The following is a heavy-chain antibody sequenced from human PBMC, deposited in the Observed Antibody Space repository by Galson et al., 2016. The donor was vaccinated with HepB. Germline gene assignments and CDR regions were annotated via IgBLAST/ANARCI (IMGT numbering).Heavy chain of an antibody. CDR2: IYYSGTT. D-gene: IGHD4-17*01. CDR3: ARETSYGDYGY. J-gene: IGHJ4*02. V-gene: IGHV4-39*02. Sequence: LSLTCTVSGGPISSSSHHWGWIRQPPGKGLEWIGSIYYSGTTYYNPSLRSRVTISIDTSKNQFSLTLSSVTAADTAVYYCARETSYGDYGYWGQGTLVTVSS. CDR1: GGPISSSSHH.